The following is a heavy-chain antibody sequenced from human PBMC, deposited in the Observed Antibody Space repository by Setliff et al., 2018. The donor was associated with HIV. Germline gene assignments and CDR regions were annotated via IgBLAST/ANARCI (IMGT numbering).Heavy chain of an antibody. CDR3: ANPRIFSSMDV. J-gene: IGHJ6*02. CDR2: IRSKAYGGTT. V-gene: IGHV3-49*04. CDR1: EFTFGDFA. D-gene: IGHD2-15*01. Sequence: GGSLRLSCTASEFTFGDFAMSWVRQAPGKGLEWVGFIRSKAYGGTTEYAASVKGRFTISRDDSKSIAYLQMNSLKTEDTAVYYCANPRIFSSMDVWGQGTTVTVSS.